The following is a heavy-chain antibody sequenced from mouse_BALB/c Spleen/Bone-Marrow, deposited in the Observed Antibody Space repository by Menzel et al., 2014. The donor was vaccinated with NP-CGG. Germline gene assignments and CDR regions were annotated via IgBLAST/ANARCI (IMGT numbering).Heavy chain of an antibody. CDR1: GYNFTKYG. CDR2: INTYTGEP. D-gene: IGHD1-2*01. Sequence: LVESGPELKKPGETVKISCKASGYNFTKYGMNWVKQASGKGLKWMGWINTYTGEPTYADDFKGRFAFSLETSASTAYLQINNLKNEDMATYFCARRLRPYYAMDYWGQGTSVTVSS. V-gene: IGHV9-1*02. CDR3: ARRLRPYYAMDY. J-gene: IGHJ4*01.